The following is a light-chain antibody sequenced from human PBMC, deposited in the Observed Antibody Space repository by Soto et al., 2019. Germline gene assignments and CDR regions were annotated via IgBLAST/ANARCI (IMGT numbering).Light chain of an antibody. J-gene: IGKJ1*01. V-gene: IGKV1-5*03. CDR1: QSISNW. CDR3: QQYHLYWT. CDR2: KAS. Sequence: DIPMTQSPSTLPASVGDRATITCRASQSISNWLAWYQQKPGKVPQLLIYKASSLESGVPSRFSGSGSGTEFSLTISSLQPDDFATYYCQQYHLYWTFGQGTKVEIK.